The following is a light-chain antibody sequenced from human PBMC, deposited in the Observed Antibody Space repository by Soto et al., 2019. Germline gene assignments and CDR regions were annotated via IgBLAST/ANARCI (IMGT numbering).Light chain of an antibody. CDR1: QSVPSNY. V-gene: IGKV3-20*01. CDR3: QQYGSSPFT. J-gene: IGKJ3*01. Sequence: EIVLTQSPGTLSLSPRDRATLSCRATQSVPSNYLAWYQHKPGQAPRLLIYGATSRPNGVPDRFSGSGSGTDFTLDISRLEPEDFAVFFCQQYGSSPFTFGPGTTVDIK. CDR2: GAT.